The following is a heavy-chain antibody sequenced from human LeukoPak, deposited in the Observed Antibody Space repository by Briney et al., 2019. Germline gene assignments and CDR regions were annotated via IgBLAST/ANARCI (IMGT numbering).Heavy chain of an antibody. J-gene: IGHJ4*02. D-gene: IGHD6-13*01. CDR2: ISGYNGNT. V-gene: IGHV1-18*01. CDR3: ARVAEQLVDY. CDR1: GYTFTSYG. Sequence: ASVKVSCKASGYTFTSYGISWVRQAPGQGLEWMGWISGYNGNTNYAQNLRGRVTMTTDTSTSTAYMELRSLRSDDTAVYYCARVAEQLVDYWGQGTLVTVSS.